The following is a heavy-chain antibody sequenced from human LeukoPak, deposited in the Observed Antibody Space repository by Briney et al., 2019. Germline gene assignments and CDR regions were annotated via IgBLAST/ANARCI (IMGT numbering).Heavy chain of an antibody. V-gene: IGHV4-59*01. Sequence: SETLTLTCTVSGGSISSYYWSWIRQPPGKGLEWIGYIYYSGSTNYNPSLKSRVTISVDTSKNQFSLKPSSVTAADMAVYYCARDSAEYSSSRPRYLGAFDIWEEGTMVTVSS. D-gene: IGHD6-6*01. CDR3: ARDSAEYSSSRPRYLGAFDI. CDR2: IYYSGST. CDR1: GGSISSYY. J-gene: IGHJ3*02.